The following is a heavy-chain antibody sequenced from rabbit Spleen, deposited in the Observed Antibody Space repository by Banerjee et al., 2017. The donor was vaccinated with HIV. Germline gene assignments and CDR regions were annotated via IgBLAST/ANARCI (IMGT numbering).Heavy chain of an antibody. CDR1: GFSFSYSDY. D-gene: IGHD8-1*01. CDR2: IGAGVSYTT. CDR3: ARESSYAGYAGSGYAARYYGMDL. J-gene: IGHJ6*01. Sequence: QSLEESGGDLVKPGASLTLTCTASGFSFSYSDYMCWVRQPPGKGPEWIACIGAGVSYTTYYATWAKGRFTISKTSSTTVTLQMTSLTAADTATYFCARESSYAGYAGSGYAARYYGMDLWGQGTLVTVS. V-gene: IGHV1S40*01.